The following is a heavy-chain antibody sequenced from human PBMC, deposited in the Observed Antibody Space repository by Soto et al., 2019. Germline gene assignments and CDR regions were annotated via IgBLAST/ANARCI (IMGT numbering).Heavy chain of an antibody. CDR3: TRSIKTTAGTEAFDL. J-gene: IGHJ3*01. V-gene: IGHV1-46*03. CDR2: INPSSGGT. Sequence: QVQLVQSGAEVKKPGASVRVSCKASGYTFTSYYIHWVRQAPGQGPEWMGMINPSSGGTDYAQKFQGRVTMTRDTSTSTVYMELSSLRSEDTAVYYCTRSIKTTAGTEAFDLWGQGTVVSVSS. CDR1: GYTFTSYY. D-gene: IGHD6-13*01.